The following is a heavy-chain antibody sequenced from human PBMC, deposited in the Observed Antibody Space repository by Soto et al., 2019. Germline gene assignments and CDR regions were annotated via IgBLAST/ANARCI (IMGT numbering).Heavy chain of an antibody. CDR1: GGTFSSYA. CDR2: IIPIFGTA. J-gene: IGHJ6*02. CDR3: ARALVGRRRYYYGMDV. V-gene: IGHV1-69*01. D-gene: IGHD6-6*01. Sequence: QVQLVQSGAEVKKPGSSVKVSCKASGGTFSSYAISWVRQAPGQGLEWMGGIIPIFGTANYAQKFQGRVTITADESTSTADMELSSLRSEDTAVYYCARALVGRRRYYYGMDVWRQGTTVTVSS.